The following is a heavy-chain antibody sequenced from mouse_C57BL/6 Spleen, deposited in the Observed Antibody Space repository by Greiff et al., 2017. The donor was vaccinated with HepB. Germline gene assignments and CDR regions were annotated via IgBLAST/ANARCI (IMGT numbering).Heavy chain of an antibody. V-gene: IGHV1-69*01. CDR3: ARRLTPYGMNY. J-gene: IGHJ4*01. Sequence: QVQLQQPGAELVMPGASVKLSCKASGYTFTSYWMHWVKQRPGQGLEWIGEIDPSDSYTNYNQKFKGKSTLTVDKSSSTAYMQLSSLTSEDSAVYYCARRLTPYGMNYWGQGTSVTVSS. CDR1: GYTFTSYW. CDR2: IDPSDSYT. D-gene: IGHD4-1*01.